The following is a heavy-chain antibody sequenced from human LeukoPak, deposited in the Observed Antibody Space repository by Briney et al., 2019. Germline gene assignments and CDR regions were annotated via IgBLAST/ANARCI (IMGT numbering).Heavy chain of an antibody. V-gene: IGHV1-69*13. CDR2: IIPIFGTP. D-gene: IGHD4-11*01. J-gene: IGHJ6*02. Sequence: ASVKVSCKASGGTFSSYAINWVRQAPGQGLEWMGGIIPIFGTPNYAQKFQGRVTITAVESMSTAYMELSSLRSEDTAVYYCARDTGSKHYYYGMDVWGQGTTVTVSS. CDR1: GGTFSSYA. CDR3: ARDTGSKHYYYGMDV.